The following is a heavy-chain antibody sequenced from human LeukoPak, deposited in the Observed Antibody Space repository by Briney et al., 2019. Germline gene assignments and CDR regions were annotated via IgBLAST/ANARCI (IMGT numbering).Heavy chain of an antibody. CDR1: GGSISSGGYS. J-gene: IGHJ4*02. Sequence: SGTLSLTCAVSGGSISSGGYSWSWIRQPPGKGLEWIGYIYHSGSTYYNPSLKSRVTISVDRSKNQFSLKLSSVTAADTAVYYCARGLTYYYGSGSQSWYFDYWGQGTLVTVSS. CDR2: IYHSGST. CDR3: ARGLTYYYGSGSQSWYFDY. D-gene: IGHD3-10*01. V-gene: IGHV4-30-2*01.